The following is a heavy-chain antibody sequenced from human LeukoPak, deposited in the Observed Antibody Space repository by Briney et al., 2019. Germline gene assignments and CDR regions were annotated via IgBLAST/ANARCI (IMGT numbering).Heavy chain of an antibody. CDR3: AISTTTVTVFDY. CDR1: GYTLTELS. V-gene: IGHV1-24*01. CDR2: VDPEDGET. Sequence: ASVKVSCKVSGYTLTELSMHWVRQAPGKGLEWVGGVDPEDGETIYAQKFQGRVTMTEDTSTDTAYMELSGLRSEDTAVYYCAISTTTVTVFDYWGQGTLVTVSS. J-gene: IGHJ4*02. D-gene: IGHD4-17*01.